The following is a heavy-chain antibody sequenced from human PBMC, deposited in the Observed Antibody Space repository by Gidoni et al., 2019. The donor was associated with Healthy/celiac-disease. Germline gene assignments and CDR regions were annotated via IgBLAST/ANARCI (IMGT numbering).Heavy chain of an antibody. J-gene: IGHJ3*02. CDR2: IIPILGIA. D-gene: IGHD2-15*01. CDR3: ARRNYEYCSGGSCYDDAFDI. V-gene: IGHV1-69*02. Sequence: QVQLVQSGAEVKNPGSSVKVSCKASGGTFSSYTISWVRQAPGQGLEWMGRIIPILGIANYAQKFQGRVTITADKSTSTAYMELSSLRSEDTAVYYCARRNYEYCSGGSCYDDAFDIWGQGTMVTVSS. CDR1: GGTFSSYT.